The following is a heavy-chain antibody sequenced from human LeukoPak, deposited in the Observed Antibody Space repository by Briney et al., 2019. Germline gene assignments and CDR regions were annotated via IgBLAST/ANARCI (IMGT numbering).Heavy chain of an antibody. D-gene: IGHD6-13*01. J-gene: IGHJ4*02. V-gene: IGHV3-30*18. CDR1: GFTFSSYG. Sequence: GRSLRLSCAASGFTFSSYGMHWVRQAPGKGLEWVAVISYDGSNKYYADSVKGRFTISRDNSKNTLYLQMNSPRAEDTAVYYCAKEGIIAAAGYYFDYWGQGTLVTVSS. CDR2: ISYDGSNK. CDR3: AKEGIIAAAGYYFDY.